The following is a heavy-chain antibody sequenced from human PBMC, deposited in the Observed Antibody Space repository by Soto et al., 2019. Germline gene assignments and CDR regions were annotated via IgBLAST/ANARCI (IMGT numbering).Heavy chain of an antibody. J-gene: IGHJ5*02. D-gene: IGHD3-3*01. CDR2: IYYSGST. CDR1: GGSISSYY. Sequence: SETLSLTCTVSGGSISSYYWSWIRQPPGKGLEWIGYIYYSGSTNYNPSLKSRVTISVDTSKNQFSLKLSSVTAADTAVYYCARYYDFWSGPRFDPWGQGTLVTVSS. V-gene: IGHV4-59*08. CDR3: ARYYDFWSGPRFDP.